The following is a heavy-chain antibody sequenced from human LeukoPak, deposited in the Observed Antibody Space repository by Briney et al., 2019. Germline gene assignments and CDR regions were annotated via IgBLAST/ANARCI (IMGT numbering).Heavy chain of an antibody. V-gene: IGHV4-4*02. CDR3: ARVNINNWHSCDY. D-gene: IGHD1-1*01. CDR2: IYHSGSP. Sequence: SGTLPLTCAVSGGSISSNNWWGWVRQPPGKGLEWVGEIYHSGSPNYNPSLKSRVTISVDKSRNHFSLNLSSVTAADTAVYYCARVNINNWHSCDYWGRGTLVTVSS. J-gene: IGHJ4*02. CDR1: GGSISSNNW.